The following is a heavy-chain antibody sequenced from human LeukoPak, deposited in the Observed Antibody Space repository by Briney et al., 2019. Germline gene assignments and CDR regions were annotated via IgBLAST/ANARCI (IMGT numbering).Heavy chain of an antibody. D-gene: IGHD2-2*01. V-gene: IGHV1-3*01. CDR1: GYTFTSYA. CDR3: ARGVVPAATLRY. Sequence: ASVKVSCKASGYTFTSYAMRWVRQAPGQRLEWMGWINAGNGNTKYSQKFQGRVTITRDTSASTAYMELSSLRSEDTAVYYCARGVVPAATLRYWGQGTLVTVSS. J-gene: IGHJ4*02. CDR2: INAGNGNT.